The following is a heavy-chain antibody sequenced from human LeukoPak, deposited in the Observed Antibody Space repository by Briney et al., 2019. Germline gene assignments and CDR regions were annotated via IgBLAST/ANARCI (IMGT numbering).Heavy chain of an antibody. CDR1: GFTFSDYY. CDR2: ISSSGSTI. Sequence: GSLRLSCAASGFTFSDYYMSWIRQAPGKGREWDSYISSSGSTIYYADSVKGRFTISRDNAKNSLYLQMNSLRAEDTAVYYCARERGSGYSPDAFDIWGQGTMVTVSS. D-gene: IGHD3-22*01. CDR3: ARERGSGYSPDAFDI. V-gene: IGHV3-11*01. J-gene: IGHJ3*02.